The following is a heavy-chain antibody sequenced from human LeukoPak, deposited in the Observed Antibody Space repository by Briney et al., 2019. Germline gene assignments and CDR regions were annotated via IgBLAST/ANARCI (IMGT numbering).Heavy chain of an antibody. D-gene: IGHD1-26*01. J-gene: IGHJ4*02. CDR1: GGSISSYY. CDR2: IYYSGST. CDR3: ARRGGSYYGAFRRDNYFDY. Sequence: PSETLSLTCTVSGGSISSYYWSWIRQPPGKGLEWIGYIYYSGSTNYNPSLKSRVTISVDTSKNQFSLKLSSVTAADTAVYYCARRGGSYYGAFRRDNYFDYWGQGTLVTVSS. V-gene: IGHV4-59*12.